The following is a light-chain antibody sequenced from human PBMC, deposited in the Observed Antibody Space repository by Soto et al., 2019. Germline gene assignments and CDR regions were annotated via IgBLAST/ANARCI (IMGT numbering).Light chain of an antibody. CDR3: ASWDDSLNGHVV. J-gene: IGLJ2*01. CDR1: SSNIGTNP. V-gene: IGLV1-44*01. CDR2: RND. Sequence: QSVLTQPPSASGTPGQRVTISCSGSSSNIGTNPVNWYQQVPGTAPKLLIYRNDQRPSGVPDRFSGSKSGTSASLAISGLQSEDEADYYCASWDDSLNGHVVFGGGTQLTVL.